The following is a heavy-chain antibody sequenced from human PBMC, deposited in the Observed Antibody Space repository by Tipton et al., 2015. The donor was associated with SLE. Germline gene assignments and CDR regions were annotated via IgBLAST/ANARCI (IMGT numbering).Heavy chain of an antibody. V-gene: IGHV4-34*01. CDR1: GGSFSGYY. CDR2: INDSGST. J-gene: IGHJ6*02. Sequence: TLSLTCAVYGGSFSGYYWSWIRQPPGKGLEWIGEINDSGSTNYNPSLKSRVTISVDTSKNQFSLKLGSVTAADTAVYYCAGGDCGGDCYTGYYGMDVGGQGTTVTVSS. D-gene: IGHD2-21*01. CDR3: AGGDCGGDCYTGYYGMDV.